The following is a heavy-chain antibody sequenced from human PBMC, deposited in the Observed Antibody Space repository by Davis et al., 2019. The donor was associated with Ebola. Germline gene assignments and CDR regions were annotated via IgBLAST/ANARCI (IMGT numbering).Heavy chain of an antibody. J-gene: IGHJ4*02. D-gene: IGHD3-3*01. Sequence: GESLKISCAASGFSFYSYWMTWVRQAPGKGLEWVANINHDGSEKYYLDSVKGRFTISRDNAKNSVDLQMHSLRAEDTAVYYCARERLSGFWSGYPDYWGQGTLVTVSS. CDR1: GFSFYSYW. CDR3: ARERLSGFWSGYPDY. CDR2: INHDGSEK. V-gene: IGHV3-7*01.